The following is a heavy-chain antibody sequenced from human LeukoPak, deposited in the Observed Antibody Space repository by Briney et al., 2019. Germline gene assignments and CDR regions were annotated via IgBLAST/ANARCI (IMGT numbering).Heavy chain of an antibody. V-gene: IGHV1-2*02. D-gene: IGHD1-26*01. CDR3: ARGSALQGARFPFAY. J-gene: IGHJ4*02. CDR1: GYTFTDYY. Sequence: ASVKVSCNASGYTFTDYYMHWGRQAPGQRLEWMVWINPNSGDTKYAQNFQDRVTMTRDTSISTAYVELSGLTSDDTALYYCARGSALQGARFPFAYWGQGTLVTVSS. CDR2: INPNSGDT.